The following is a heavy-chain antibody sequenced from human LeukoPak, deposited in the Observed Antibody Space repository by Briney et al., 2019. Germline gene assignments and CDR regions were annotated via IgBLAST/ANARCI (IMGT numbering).Heavy chain of an antibody. D-gene: IGHD3-22*01. CDR1: GGTFSSYA. CDR2: IIPIFGTA. CDR3: ARDPLPYYDSSGYRSYYYYMDV. J-gene: IGHJ6*03. Sequence: SVKVSCKASGGTFSSYAISWVRQAPGQGLEWMGGIIPIFGTANYAQKFQGRVTITTDESTSTACMELSSLRSEDTAVYYCARDPLPYYDSSGYRSYYYYMDVWGKGTTVTVSS. V-gene: IGHV1-69*05.